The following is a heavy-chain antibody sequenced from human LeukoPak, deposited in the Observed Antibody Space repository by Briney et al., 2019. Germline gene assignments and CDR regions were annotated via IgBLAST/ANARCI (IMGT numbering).Heavy chain of an antibody. CDR1: GGSISSGSYY. CDR2: IYTSGST. V-gene: IGHV4-61*02. Sequence: PSQTLSLTCTVSGGSISSGSYYWSWIRQPAGKGPEWIGRIYTSGSTNYNPSLKSRVTISVDTSKNQFSLKLSSVTAADTAVYYCARRRRYSSGWYESWGQGTLVTVSS. CDR3: ARRRRYSSGWYES. J-gene: IGHJ5*01. D-gene: IGHD6-19*01.